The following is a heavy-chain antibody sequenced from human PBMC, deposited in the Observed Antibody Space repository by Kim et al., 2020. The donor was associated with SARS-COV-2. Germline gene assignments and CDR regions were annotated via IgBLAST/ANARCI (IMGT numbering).Heavy chain of an antibody. Sequence: GGSLRLSCAASGFTFSSYSMNWVRQAPGKGLEWVSYISSSSSTIYYADSVKGRFTISRDNAKNSLYLQMNSLRDEDTAVYYCARDRYGKHYGSGSYFGYWGQGTLVTVSS. CDR2: ISSSSSTI. J-gene: IGHJ4*02. CDR3: ARDRYGKHYGSGSYFGY. V-gene: IGHV3-48*02. D-gene: IGHD3-10*01. CDR1: GFTFSSYS.